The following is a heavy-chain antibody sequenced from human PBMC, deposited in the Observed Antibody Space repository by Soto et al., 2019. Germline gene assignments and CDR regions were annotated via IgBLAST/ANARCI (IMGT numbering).Heavy chain of an antibody. CDR1: GFTFDNYV. CDR3: ARDAWALAGPDAFDI. D-gene: IGHD6-19*01. CDR2: ISGSGDST. V-gene: IGHV3-23*01. J-gene: IGHJ3*02. Sequence: EVHLLESAGGLVQPGGSLRISCAASGFTFDNYVMNWVRLAPGKGLEWVSGISGSGDSTFYGDSVKGRFTISRDNSKNTLYLHMNTLRAEDTAVYFCARDAWALAGPDAFDIWGQGTLVTVSS.